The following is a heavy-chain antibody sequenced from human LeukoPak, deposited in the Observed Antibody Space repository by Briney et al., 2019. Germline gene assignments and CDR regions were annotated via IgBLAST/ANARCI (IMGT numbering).Heavy chain of an antibody. CDR2: INPGGSST. V-gene: IGHV3-74*01. CDR3: ARSNQADDY. CDR1: GFAFSSYW. D-gene: IGHD4-11*01. Sequence: PGGPLRLSCAASGFAFSSYWMHWVRQAPGKGLVWVSRINPGGSSTAYADSVKGRFTISRDNAKNTLYLQMNSLRAEDTAVYYCARSNQADDYWGQGTLVTVSS. J-gene: IGHJ4*02.